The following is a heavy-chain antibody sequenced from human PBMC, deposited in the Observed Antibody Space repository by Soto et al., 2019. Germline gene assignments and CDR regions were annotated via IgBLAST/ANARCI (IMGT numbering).Heavy chain of an antibody. CDR1: CGSFITSS. CDR3: ARGDIVVVPAAIHYDYYYGMDV. Sequence: SSCTGCGSFITSSWSCVRQQPPQELEWMVGIIPIFGTANYAEKFQGRVTITADESTSTAYMELSSLRSEDTAVYYCARGDIVVVPAAIHYDYYYGMDVWGQGTTVTVSS. D-gene: IGHD2-2*01. J-gene: IGHJ6*02. V-gene: IGHV1-69*01. CDR2: IIPIFGTA.